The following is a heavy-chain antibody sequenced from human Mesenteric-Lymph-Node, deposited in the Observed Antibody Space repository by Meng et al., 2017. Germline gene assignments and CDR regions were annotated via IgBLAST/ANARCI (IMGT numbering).Heavy chain of an antibody. CDR3: VKEDLWPNPRFDS. Sequence: EVHLVESGGGLVQPGGSLILSCAASEFTFSDHYMDWVPQAPGKGLEWVSGISSIGGTIYYADSVKGRFTISRDNSKSTMNLQMNSLRAEDTAIYYCVKEDLWPNPRFDSWGQGTLVTVSS. CDR1: EFTFSDHY. V-gene: IGHV3-23*04. J-gene: IGHJ5*01. CDR2: ISSIGGTI. D-gene: IGHD3-3*01.